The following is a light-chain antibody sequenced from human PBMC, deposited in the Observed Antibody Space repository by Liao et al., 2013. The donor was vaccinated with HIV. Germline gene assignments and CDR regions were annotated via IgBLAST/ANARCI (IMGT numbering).Light chain of an antibody. Sequence: SYELTQPPSVSVSPGQTARITCSGDALPKQYAYWYQQKPGQAPVLVIYKDSERPSGIPERFSGSSSGTTVTLTISGVQAEDEADYYCQVWDSSSDRGVFGGGTKLTVL. CDR3: QVWDSSSDRGV. CDR2: KDS. V-gene: IGLV3-25*03. CDR1: ALPKQY. J-gene: IGLJ3*02.